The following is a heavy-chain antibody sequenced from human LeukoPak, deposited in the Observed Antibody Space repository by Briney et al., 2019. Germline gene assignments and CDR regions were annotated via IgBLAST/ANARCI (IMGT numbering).Heavy chain of an antibody. Sequence: SETLSLTCTVSGGSISSGSYYWSWIRQPAGKGLEWIGRIYTSGSTNYNPSLKSRVTISVDTSKNQFSLKLSSVTAADTAVYYCASERWWGNDAFDIWGQGTMVTVSS. CDR2: IYTSGST. V-gene: IGHV4-61*02. CDR3: ASERWWGNDAFDI. CDR1: GGSISSGSYY. J-gene: IGHJ3*02. D-gene: IGHD2-15*01.